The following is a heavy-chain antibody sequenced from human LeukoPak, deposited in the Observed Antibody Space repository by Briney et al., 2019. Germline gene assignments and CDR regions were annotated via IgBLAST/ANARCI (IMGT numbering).Heavy chain of an antibody. V-gene: IGHV3-30-3*01. D-gene: IGHD3-10*01. CDR3: ARDLNLDIRGHYYYGMDV. CDR2: ISYDGSNK. J-gene: IGHJ6*02. Sequence: GGSLRLSCAASGFTFSSYAVHWVRQAPGKGLEWVAVISYDGSNKYYADSVKGRFTISRDNSKNTLYLQMNSLRAEDTAVYYCARDLNLDIRGHYYYGMDVWGQGTTVTVSS. CDR1: GFTFSSYA.